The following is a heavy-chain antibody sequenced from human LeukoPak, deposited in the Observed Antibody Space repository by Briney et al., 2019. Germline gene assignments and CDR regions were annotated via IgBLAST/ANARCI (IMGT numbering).Heavy chain of an antibody. D-gene: IGHD2-15*01. J-gene: IGHJ6*02. Sequence: GASVKVSCKASGGTFSSYAISWVRQAPGQGLEWMGRIIPILGIANYAQKFQGRVTITADKSTSTAYMELSSLRSEDTAVYYCATLPIVEGGYYYYGMDVWGQGTTVTVSS. CDR3: ATLPIVEGGYYYYGMDV. CDR1: GGTFSSYA. CDR2: IIPILGIA. V-gene: IGHV1-69*04.